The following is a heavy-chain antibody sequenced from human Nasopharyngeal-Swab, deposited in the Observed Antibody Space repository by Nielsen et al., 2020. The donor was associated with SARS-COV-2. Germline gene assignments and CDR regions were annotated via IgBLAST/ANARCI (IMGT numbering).Heavy chain of an antibody. CDR1: GFTSSIYS. CDR2: ISSSSSTI. CDR3: TTSADSGYAYDAFDI. J-gene: IGHJ3*02. V-gene: IGHV3-48*01. D-gene: IGHD5-12*01. Sequence: GGSLRLSCVASGFTSSIYSMNWVRQAPGKGLEWVAYISSSSSTIYYADSVKGRFTISRDNAKNSLYLQMNSLKTEDTAIYYCTTSADSGYAYDAFDIWGQGTMVTVSS.